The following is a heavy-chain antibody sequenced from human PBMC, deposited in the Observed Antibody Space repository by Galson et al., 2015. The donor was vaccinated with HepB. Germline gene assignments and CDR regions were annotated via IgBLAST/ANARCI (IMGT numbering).Heavy chain of an antibody. CDR2: ITGSGGGGGST. Sequence: SLRLSCAASGFTFSSYSMTWVRQAPGQGLEWVSAITGSGGGGGSTYYADSVKGRFTIPRDNSRNMLFLQMNSLRAEDTAVYYCSKAPFESSSGWYSGPFDHWGQGALVTVSS. CDR3: SKAPFESSSGWYSGPFDH. V-gene: IGHV3-23*01. CDR1: GFTFSSYS. J-gene: IGHJ4*02. D-gene: IGHD6-19*01.